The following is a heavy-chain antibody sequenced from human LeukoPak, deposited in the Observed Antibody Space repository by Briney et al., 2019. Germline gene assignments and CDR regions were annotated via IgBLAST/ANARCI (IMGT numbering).Heavy chain of an antibody. CDR3: ARERGSSSWYYFDY. Sequence: GGSLRLSCAASGFTFSSYVMNWVRQAPGKGLEWVSAISGSGGSTYYADSVKGRFTISRDNSKNTLCLQMNSLRAEDTAVYYCARERGSSSWYYFDYWGQGTLVTVSS. V-gene: IGHV3-23*01. CDR1: GFTFSSYV. D-gene: IGHD6-13*01. J-gene: IGHJ4*02. CDR2: ISGSGGST.